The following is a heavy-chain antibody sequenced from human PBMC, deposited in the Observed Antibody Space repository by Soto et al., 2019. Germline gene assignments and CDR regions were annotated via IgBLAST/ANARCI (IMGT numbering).Heavy chain of an antibody. Sequence: GGSLRLSCAASGFTFSSYSMNWVRQAPGKGLEWVSSISSSSSYIYYADSVKGRFTISRDNAKNSLYLQMNSLRAEDTAVYYCARSWIQLWFSIAAAGDAFDIWGQGTMVTVSS. CDR2: ISSSSSYI. CDR1: GFTFSSYS. D-gene: IGHD5-18*01. CDR3: ARSWIQLWFSIAAAGDAFDI. J-gene: IGHJ3*02. V-gene: IGHV3-21*01.